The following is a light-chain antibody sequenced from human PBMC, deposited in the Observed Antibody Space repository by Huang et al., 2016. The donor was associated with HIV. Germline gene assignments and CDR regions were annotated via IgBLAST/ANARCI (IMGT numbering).Light chain of an antibody. J-gene: IGKJ2*01. CDR2: GSS. Sequence: EIVMTQSPATLSVSPGERATLSCRASQSVSSNLAWYQQNPGQAPRLLIYGSSTRATGIPARFSGSGSGTEFTLTISSLQSEDFAVYYCQQYNNWRGTFGQGTKLEIK. CDR3: QQYNNWRGT. CDR1: QSVSSN. V-gene: IGKV3-15*01.